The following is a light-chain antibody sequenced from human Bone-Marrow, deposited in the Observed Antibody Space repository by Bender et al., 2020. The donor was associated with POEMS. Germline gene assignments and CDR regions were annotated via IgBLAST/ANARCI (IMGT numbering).Light chain of an antibody. V-gene: IGLV3-1*01. CDR2: ESA. Sequence: SDDLTQPPSVSVSPGQTATITCSGDGLANKDICWYQKKSGQSPVLVIFESAMRPSGIPERFSGSKSGNTASLTISETQVVDEADYFCQAWDSSAVVFGGGTKLTVL. CDR1: GLANKD. CDR3: QAWDSSAVV. J-gene: IGLJ2*01.